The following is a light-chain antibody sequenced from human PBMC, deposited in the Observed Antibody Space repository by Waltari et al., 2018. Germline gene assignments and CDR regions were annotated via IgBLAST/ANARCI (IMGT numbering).Light chain of an antibody. CDR2: EDN. Sequence: SYELTQPSSVSVSPGQTTRITCSGDALPRTSASWYQQKSGQAPVLVIYEDNKRPSGIPERCSGSSSGTMATLTISGAQVDDEADYYCYSTDSSGDHRVFGGGTKLTVL. J-gene: IGLJ3*02. CDR1: ALPRTS. V-gene: IGLV3-10*01. CDR3: YSTDSSGDHRV.